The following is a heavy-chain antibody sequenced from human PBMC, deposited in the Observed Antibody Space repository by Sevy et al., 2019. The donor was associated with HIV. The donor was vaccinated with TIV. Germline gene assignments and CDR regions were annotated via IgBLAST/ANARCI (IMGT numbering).Heavy chain of an antibody. D-gene: IGHD2-2*01. Sequence: GGSLRLSCAASGFTFSSYGMHWVRQAPGKGLEWVAFIRYDGSNKYYADSVKGRFTISRDNSKNTLYLQMSSLRAEDTAVYYCAKGSRGPRYCSSTSCYVDYWGQGTLVTVSS. V-gene: IGHV3-30*02. CDR3: AKGSRGPRYCSSTSCYVDY. CDR2: IRYDGSNK. J-gene: IGHJ4*02. CDR1: GFTFSSYG.